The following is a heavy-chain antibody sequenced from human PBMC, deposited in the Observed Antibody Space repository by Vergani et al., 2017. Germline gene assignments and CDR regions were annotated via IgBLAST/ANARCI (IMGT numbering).Heavy chain of an antibody. Sequence: QVQLVQSGAEVKTPGSSVKVSCKASGGTFSSYTISWVRQAPGQGLEWMGRIIPILGIANYAQKFQGRVTITADKSTSTAYMELSSLRSEDTAVYYCAGGIAVAGRDAFDIWGQGTMVTVSS. V-gene: IGHV1-69*02. J-gene: IGHJ3*02. CDR1: GGTFSSYT. CDR2: IIPILGIA. D-gene: IGHD6-19*01. CDR3: AGGIAVAGRDAFDI.